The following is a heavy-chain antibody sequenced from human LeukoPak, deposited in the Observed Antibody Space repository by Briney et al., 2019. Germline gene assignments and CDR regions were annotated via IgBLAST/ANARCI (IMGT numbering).Heavy chain of an antibody. D-gene: IGHD1-26*01. CDR2: INPNSGGT. CDR3: AREIVKGAGSLDAFDI. CDR1: GYTFNVYY. J-gene: IGHJ3*02. V-gene: IGHV1-2*02. Sequence: ASVKVSCKASGYTFNVYYMLWVRQAPGQGLGWMGWINPNSGGTNYAQKFQGRVTMTRDTSISTAYMELSRLRSDDTAVYYCAREIVKGAGSLDAFDIWGQGTMVTVSS.